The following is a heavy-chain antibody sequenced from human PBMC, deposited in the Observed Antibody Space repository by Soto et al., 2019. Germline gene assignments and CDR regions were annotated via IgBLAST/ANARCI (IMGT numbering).Heavy chain of an antibody. CDR3: ARVGPKPKDCSSTSCYLAQQQLVHIYFDY. Sequence: GGSLRLSCAASGFTFSSYSMNWVRQAPGKGLEWVSSISSSSSYIYYADSVKGRFTISRDNAKNSRYLQMNSLRAEDTAVYYCARVGPKPKDCSSTSCYLAQQQLVHIYFDYWGQGTLVTVSS. CDR1: GFTFSSYS. V-gene: IGHV3-21*01. D-gene: IGHD2-2*01. CDR2: ISSSSSYI. J-gene: IGHJ4*02.